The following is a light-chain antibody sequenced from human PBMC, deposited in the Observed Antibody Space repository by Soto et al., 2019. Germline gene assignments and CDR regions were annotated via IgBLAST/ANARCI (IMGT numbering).Light chain of an antibody. V-gene: IGKV1-5*01. J-gene: IGKJ5*01. CDR1: QSISSW. CDR2: DAS. CDR3: QHTYTTPIT. Sequence: DIQMTQSPATLSASVGDRVTITFRASQSISSWLAWYQQKPGKAPKLLIYDASSLESGVPSRFSGSGSGTDFTLTISSLQPEDFATYYCQHTYTTPITFGQGTRLEIK.